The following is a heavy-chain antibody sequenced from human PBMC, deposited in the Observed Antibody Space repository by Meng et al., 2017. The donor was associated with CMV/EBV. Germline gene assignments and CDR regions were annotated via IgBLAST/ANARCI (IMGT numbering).Heavy chain of an antibody. D-gene: IGHD3-3*01. CDR1: GGSFSGYY. V-gene: IGHV4-34*01. CDR2: INHSGST. Sequence: GSLRLSCAVYGGSFSGYYWSWIRQPPGKGLEWIGEINHSGSTNYNPSLKSRVTISVDTSKNQFSLKLSSVTAADTAVYYCARGESYYDFWSGSSNWFDPWGQGTLVPSPQ. CDR3: ARGESYYDFWSGSSNWFDP. J-gene: IGHJ5*02.